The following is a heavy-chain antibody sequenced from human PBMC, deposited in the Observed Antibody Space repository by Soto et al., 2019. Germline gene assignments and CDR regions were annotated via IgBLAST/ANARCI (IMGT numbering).Heavy chain of an antibody. V-gene: IGHV3-7*01. D-gene: IGHD3-16*01. CDR3: ARDIGFDYVN. J-gene: IGHJ4*02. Sequence: HPGGSLRRSCAVSGFNVMSYWMSWVRQAPGKGLEWVASIKDDGSEIYYLQSVRGRFTISRDSAGNALHLAMNYLSAEDTGVYFCARDIGFDYVNWGQGTLVTVSS. CDR1: GFNVMSYW. CDR2: IKDDGSEI.